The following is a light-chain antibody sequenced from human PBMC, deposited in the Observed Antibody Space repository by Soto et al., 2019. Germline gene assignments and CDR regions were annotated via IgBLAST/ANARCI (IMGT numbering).Light chain of an antibody. CDR3: QQYDNWQWT. V-gene: IGKV3-15*01. CDR1: QSLSSS. J-gene: IGKJ1*01. Sequence: KLLTQSPGTLSLSPGERATLFCRASQSLSSSLAWYQQKSGQAPRLIIYGTSRRATGVPVRFSGSGSGTAFTLTISSRQSEDFGVYFCQQYDNWQWTFGQGTKVEMK. CDR2: GTS.